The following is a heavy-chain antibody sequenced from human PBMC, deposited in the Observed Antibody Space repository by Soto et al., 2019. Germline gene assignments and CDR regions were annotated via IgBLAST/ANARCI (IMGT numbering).Heavy chain of an antibody. CDR3: AIHPSRNWFYY. J-gene: IGHJ4*02. Sequence: SETLSLTCTVSGGSISGYYWSWIRRPPGKGLEWIGYIYYRGSPNYNPSLKSRVTISVDTSKNQFSLKLSSVTAADTAVYYCAIHPSRNWFYYWGQGILVTVSS. CDR1: GGSISGYY. V-gene: IGHV4-59*08. CDR2: IYYRGSP. D-gene: IGHD1-1*01.